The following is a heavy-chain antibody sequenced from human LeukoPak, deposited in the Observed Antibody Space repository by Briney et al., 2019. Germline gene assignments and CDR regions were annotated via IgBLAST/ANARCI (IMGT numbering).Heavy chain of an antibody. CDR1: GFTVSSSF. Sequence: GGSLRLSCAASGFTVSSSFMTWVRQAPGKGLEWVSVTYSDGTTYYADSVKGRFTISRDNSKNTLDLQMNSLRADDTATYYCAKEKRNLRGARDAFDIWGQGTLVTVSA. CDR2: TYSDGTT. CDR3: AKEKRNLRGARDAFDI. D-gene: IGHD1-26*01. V-gene: IGHV3-53*01. J-gene: IGHJ3*02.